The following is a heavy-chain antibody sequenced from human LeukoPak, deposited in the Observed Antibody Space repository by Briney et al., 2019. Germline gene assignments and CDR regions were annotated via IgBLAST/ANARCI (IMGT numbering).Heavy chain of an antibody. CDR1: GFTLSDYW. J-gene: IGHJ4*02. V-gene: IGHV3-7*01. D-gene: IGHD6-19*01. Sequence: GGSLRLSCAASGFTLSDYWMTWVRQAPGKGLEWVANVKPDGSEEYYVDSVKGRFTISRDNAKNSLYLQMNSLRAEDTALYYCAREGGSGWYFNWGQGTLVTVSS. CDR3: AREGGSGWYFN. CDR2: VKPDGSEE.